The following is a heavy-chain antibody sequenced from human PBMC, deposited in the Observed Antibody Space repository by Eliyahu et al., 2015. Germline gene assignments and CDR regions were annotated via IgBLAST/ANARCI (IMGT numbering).Heavy chain of an antibody. CDR2: TTNXLTGYIT. J-gene: IGHJ4*02. CDR1: GFPLIDHY. Sequence: EVQLVESGGGLVQPGGSLRLSCAXSGFPLIDHYMDWVRQAPGKGLEWVGRTTNXLTGYITQYAASVRGRFIISRDDSKNSLYLQMNSLKTEDTAVYYCATWMSGVKTYWGQGTLVTVSS. V-gene: IGHV3-72*01. CDR3: ATWMSGVKTY. D-gene: IGHD2-2*03.